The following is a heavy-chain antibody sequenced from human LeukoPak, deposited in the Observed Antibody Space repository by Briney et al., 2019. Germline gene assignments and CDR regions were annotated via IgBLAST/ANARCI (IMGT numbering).Heavy chain of an antibody. J-gene: IGHJ6*04. D-gene: IGHD2-15*01. CDR1: GFTFSSYG. V-gene: IGHV3-33*01. CDR2: IWYDGSNK. CDR3: ARGVVAARDYYYYGMVV. Sequence: GRSLRLSCAASGFTFSSYGMHWVRQAPGKGLEWVAVIWYDGSNKYYADSVKGRFTISRDNSKNTLYLQMNSLRAEDTAVYYCARGVVAARDYYYYGMVVWGKGATVTVCS.